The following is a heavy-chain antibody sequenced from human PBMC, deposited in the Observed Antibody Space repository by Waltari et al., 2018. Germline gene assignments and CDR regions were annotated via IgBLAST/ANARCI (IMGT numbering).Heavy chain of an antibody. CDR2: LYNDGII. CDR1: GGSIRNDY. Sequence: QVQLQESVPGLVKPPETLSLTCTVSGGSIRNDYWTWMRQSPGKGLEWIGYLYNDGIINFNASLKSRVTMSIVTSKNQLSLKMSTVTGADTAVYYCARDRSPKSLDACDIWGQGARVTVSA. D-gene: IGHD3-16*02. CDR3: ARDRSPKSLDACDI. J-gene: IGHJ3*02. V-gene: IGHV4-59*01.